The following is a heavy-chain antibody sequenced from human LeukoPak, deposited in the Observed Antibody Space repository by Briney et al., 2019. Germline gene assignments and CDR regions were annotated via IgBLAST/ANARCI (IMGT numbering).Heavy chain of an antibody. CDR3: AKDRSSSSGRGFDY. CDR2: IYSCGST. J-gene: IGHJ4*02. Sequence: GGSLRLSCAASGFTVSSNYMSWVRQAPGKGLEWVSVIYSCGSTYYADSVKGRFTISRDNSKNTLYLQMNSLRAEDTAVYYCAKDRSSSSGRGFDYWGQGTLVTVSS. CDR1: GFTVSSNY. V-gene: IGHV3-66*01. D-gene: IGHD6-6*01.